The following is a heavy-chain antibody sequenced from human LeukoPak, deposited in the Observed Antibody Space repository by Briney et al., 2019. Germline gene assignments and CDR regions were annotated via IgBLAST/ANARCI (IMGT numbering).Heavy chain of an antibody. V-gene: IGHV3-48*03. J-gene: IGHJ6*03. CDR3: AREPRLSWLVLGYYYYYYMDV. D-gene: IGHD6-19*01. Sequence: GGSLRLSCAASGFTFSSYEMNWVRQAPGKGLEWVSYISSSGSTIYYADSVKGRFTISRDNAKNSLYLQMNSLRAEDTAVYYCAREPRLSWLVLGYYYYYYMDVWGKGTTVTISS. CDR1: GFTFSSYE. CDR2: ISSSGSTI.